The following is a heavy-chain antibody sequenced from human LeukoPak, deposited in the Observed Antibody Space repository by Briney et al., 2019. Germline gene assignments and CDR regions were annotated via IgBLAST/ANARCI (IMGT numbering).Heavy chain of an antibody. CDR3: ARDRDRYSSRCFDY. Sequence: GGSLRLSCAASGFTFSSYEMNWVRQAPGKGLEWVSYISSSGTTTYYAGSVKGRFTISRDNARNSLYLQMNSLRAEDTALYYCARDRDRYSSRCFDYWGQGTLVTVSS. D-gene: IGHD6-19*01. CDR1: GFTFSSYE. J-gene: IGHJ4*02. V-gene: IGHV3-48*03. CDR2: ISSSGTTT.